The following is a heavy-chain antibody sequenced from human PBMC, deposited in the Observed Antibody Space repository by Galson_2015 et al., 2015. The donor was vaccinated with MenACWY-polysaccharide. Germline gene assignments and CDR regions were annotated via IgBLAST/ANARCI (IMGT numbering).Heavy chain of an antibody. CDR1: GGSIAHYY. J-gene: IGHJ4*02. D-gene: IGHD6-13*01. CDR3: ARGVGSSWFLD. Sequence: LSLTCTVSGGSIAHYYWSWIRQPPGKGLEWIAYIYYTGSTDYNPSLKSRVTMSVDTSKSQFSLKLSSLRSEDTAVYYCARGVGSSWFLDWGQGTLVTVSS. CDR2: IYYTGST. V-gene: IGHV4-59*01.